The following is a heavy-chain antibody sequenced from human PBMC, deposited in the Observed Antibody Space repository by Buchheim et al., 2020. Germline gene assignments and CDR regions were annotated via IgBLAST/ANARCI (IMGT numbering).Heavy chain of an antibody. D-gene: IGHD2-15*01. CDR3: AREISHCSGGSCYWGYYYYGMDV. V-gene: IGHV1-8*01. CDR1: GYTFTSYD. J-gene: IGHJ6*02. CDR2: MNPNSGNT. Sequence: QVQLVQSGAEVKKPGASVKVSCKASGYTFTSYDINWVRQATGQGLEWMGWMNPNSGNTGYAQKFQGRVTMTRNTSISTAYMELSSLRSEDTAVYYCAREISHCSGGSCYWGYYYYGMDVWGQGTT.